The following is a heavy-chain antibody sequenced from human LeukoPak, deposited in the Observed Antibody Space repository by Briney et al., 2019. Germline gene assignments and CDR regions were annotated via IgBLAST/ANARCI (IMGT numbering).Heavy chain of an antibody. V-gene: IGHV4-39*07. Sequence: PSETLSLTCTVSGVSISSSNSYWGWIRQPPGKGLEWIGEINHSGSTNYNPSLKSRVTISVDTSKNQFSLKLSSVTAADTAVYYCASSMEWSYYYMDVWGKGTTVTVSS. D-gene: IGHD3-3*01. CDR2: INHSGST. J-gene: IGHJ6*03. CDR1: GVSISSSNSY. CDR3: ASSMEWSYYYMDV.